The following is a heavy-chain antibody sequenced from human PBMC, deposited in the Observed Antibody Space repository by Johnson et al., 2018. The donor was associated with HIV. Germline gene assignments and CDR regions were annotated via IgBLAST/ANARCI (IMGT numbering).Heavy chain of an antibody. CDR1: GFSFSSYG. V-gene: IGHV3-33*01. CDR3: ARVAYYDSSGYHDAFDI. D-gene: IGHD3-22*01. CDR2: IWHDGSNK. J-gene: IGHJ3*02. Sequence: QVQLVESGGGVVQPGRSLRLSCAASGFSFSSYGMHWVRQAPGKGLEWVAVIWHDGSNKYFGDSVKGRFSIARDNSKNTLYLQMNSLRAEDTAVYYCARVAYYDSSGYHDAFDIWGQGTMVTVSS.